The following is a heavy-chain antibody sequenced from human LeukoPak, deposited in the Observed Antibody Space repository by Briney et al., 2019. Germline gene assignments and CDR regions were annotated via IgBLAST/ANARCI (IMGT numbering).Heavy chain of an antibody. J-gene: IGHJ4*02. Sequence: GGSLRLSCAASGFSFETYAMTWVRQAPGKGLEWVSAISGDGGSTYYAGSVKGRFTISRDNSKNSLYLQMNGLRAEDTALYYCTLGSLYSSSWYGDYWGQGTLVTVSS. CDR3: TLGSLYSSSWYGDY. CDR1: GFSFETYA. V-gene: IGHV3-23*01. D-gene: IGHD6-13*01. CDR2: ISGDGGST.